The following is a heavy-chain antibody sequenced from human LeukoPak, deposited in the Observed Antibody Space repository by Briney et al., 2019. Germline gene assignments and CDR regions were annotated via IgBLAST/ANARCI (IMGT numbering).Heavy chain of an antibody. CDR2: INPNSGGT. CDR3: ARVTYYYGSGSYSDY. CDR1: GYTFTGYY. J-gene: IGHJ4*02. D-gene: IGHD3-10*01. Sequence: GASVKVSCKASGYTFTGYYMHWVRQAPGQGLELMGWINPNSGGTNYAQKFQGRVTMTRDTSISTAYMELSRLRSDDTAVYYCARVTYYYGSGSYSDYWGQGTLVTVSS. V-gene: IGHV1-2*02.